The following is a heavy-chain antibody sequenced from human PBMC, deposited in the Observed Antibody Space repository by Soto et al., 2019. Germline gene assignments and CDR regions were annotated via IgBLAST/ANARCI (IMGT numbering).Heavy chain of an antibody. CDR3: ARPWGGRWNYDAFDI. Sequence: VGSLRLSCASSVFTISTYWMTCVRHSPGKWLEWVANIKQDGSDKYYVDSVKGRFTISRDNAKNSLFLQMNSLRAEDTAVYYCARPWGGRWNYDAFDIWGQGTMVNVSS. D-gene: IGHD1-7*01. CDR2: IKQDGSDK. J-gene: IGHJ3*02. CDR1: VFTISTYW. V-gene: IGHV3-7*01.